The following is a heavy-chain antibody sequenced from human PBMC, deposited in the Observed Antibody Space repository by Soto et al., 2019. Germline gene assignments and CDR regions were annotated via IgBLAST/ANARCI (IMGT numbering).Heavy chain of an antibody. V-gene: IGHV3-30*18. CDR1: GFTFSSFA. CDR3: VKGTWNLAHGHYFDY. J-gene: IGHJ4*02. CDR2: ISYDGSQK. Sequence: QVQLAESGGGVVQPGKSLRLSCAASGFTFSSFAMHWVRQAPGKGLEWVASISYDGSQKYFTDSVKGRFTISRDNSEKTVFLQMSSLRAEDTAVYHCVKGTWNLAHGHYFDYWGQGTLVTVSS. D-gene: IGHD1-1*01.